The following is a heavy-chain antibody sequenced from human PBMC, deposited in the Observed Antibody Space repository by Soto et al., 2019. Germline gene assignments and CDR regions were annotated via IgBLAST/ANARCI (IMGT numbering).Heavy chain of an antibody. D-gene: IGHD3-22*01. CDR2: ISYTGDST. J-gene: IGHJ3*01. CDR3: AKNRYDSTGYSFEAFDF. CDR1: GFTFSNYA. V-gene: IGHV3-23*01. Sequence: GGSLRLSCVTSGFTFSNYAMTWVRQAPGKGLEWVSAISYTGDSTKYADSVEGRFTISRDNARNTLSLHMNSLRAEDTAVYYCAKNRYDSTGYSFEAFDFWGQGTKVTVS.